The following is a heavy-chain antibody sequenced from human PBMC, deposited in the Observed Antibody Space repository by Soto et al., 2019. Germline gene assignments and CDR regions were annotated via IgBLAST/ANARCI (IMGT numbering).Heavy chain of an antibody. Sequence: EVQLVESGGGLVKPGGSLRLSCAASGFTFSNYSMNWVRQAPGKGLEWVSSISSSSSYIYYADSVKGRFTIFRDNAKNSLYLQMNSLRAEDTAVYYCWLYCTNGVVCRGGMDVWGQGTTVTVSS. D-gene: IGHD2-8*01. CDR3: WLYCTNGVVCRGGMDV. CDR2: ISSSSSYI. J-gene: IGHJ6*02. CDR1: GFTFSNYS. V-gene: IGHV3-21*01.